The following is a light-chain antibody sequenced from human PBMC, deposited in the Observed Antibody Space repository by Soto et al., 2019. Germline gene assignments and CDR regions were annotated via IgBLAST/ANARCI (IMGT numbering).Light chain of an antibody. CDR2: AAS. CDR3: QQYHTWPIT. J-gene: IGKJ4*01. Sequence: DIVMTQSPATLSVAPGERVTFSCRASQGVSRKLAWYQHKPGQAPRLLISAASTGATGIPARFSGSGSGTEFTLTISSLQSEDCAIYYCQQYHTWPITFGGGTKVDSK. CDR1: QGVSRK. V-gene: IGKV3-15*01.